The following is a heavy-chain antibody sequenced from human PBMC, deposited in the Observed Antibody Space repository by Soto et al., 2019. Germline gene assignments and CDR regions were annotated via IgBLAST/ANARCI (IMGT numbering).Heavy chain of an antibody. V-gene: IGHV1-69*06. CDR2: TIPIVGTA. D-gene: IGHD3-22*01. Sequence: QVQLVQSGAEVKNPGSAVKVSCKASGGTFSSYAISWVRQAPGHGLEWMGGTIPIVGTANYAQKVQGSVTITADKSTSTAYMELSSLRSEDTAVYYCAREGENYYDSSGFPYWGQGTLVTVSS. CDR3: AREGENYYDSSGFPY. J-gene: IGHJ4*02. CDR1: GGTFSSYA.